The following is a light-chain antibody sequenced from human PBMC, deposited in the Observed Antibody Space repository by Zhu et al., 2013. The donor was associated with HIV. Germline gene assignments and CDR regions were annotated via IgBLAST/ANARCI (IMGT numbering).Light chain of an antibody. CDR1: QSINTY. Sequence: IQMTQSPSSLSASVGDRVTITCRASQSINTYLNWYQHKQGKAPILLIYAASSLQSGVPSRFNGSGSGTDFTLTISSLQPEDFATYYCQQSYSTPLTFGGGAKVEIK. CDR2: AAS. V-gene: IGKV1-39*01. J-gene: IGKJ4*01. CDR3: QQSYSTPLT.